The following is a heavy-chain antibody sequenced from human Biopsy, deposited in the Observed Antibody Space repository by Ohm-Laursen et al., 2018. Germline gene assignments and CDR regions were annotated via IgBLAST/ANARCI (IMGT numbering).Heavy chain of an antibody. CDR2: IWYDGTNE. D-gene: IGHD6-19*01. CDR1: GSTFGHYA. J-gene: IGHJ2*01. Sequence: SLRLSCAASGSTFGHYAMHWVRQAPGKGLEWISLIWYDGTNEDYADSVKGRFTISRGNSKNTLYLQINTLTLEDTAFYYCARGLSSGWYGYFDVWGRGTLVTVSS. CDR3: ARGLSSGWYGYFDV. V-gene: IGHV3-33*04.